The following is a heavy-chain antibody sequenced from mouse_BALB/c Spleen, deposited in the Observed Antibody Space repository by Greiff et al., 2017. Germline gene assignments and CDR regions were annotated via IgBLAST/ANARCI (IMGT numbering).Heavy chain of an antibody. Sequence: VQLQQSGAELARPGASVKMSCKASGYTFTSYTMHWVKQRPGKGLEWIGYINPSSGYTNYNQKFKDKATLTADKSSSTAYMQLSSLTSEDSAVYYCARSGYYVSCFAYWGQGTLVTVSS. CDR2: INPSSGYT. D-gene: IGHD2-3*01. J-gene: IGHJ3*01. V-gene: IGHV1-4*01. CDR1: GYTFTSYT. CDR3: ARSGYYVSCFAY.